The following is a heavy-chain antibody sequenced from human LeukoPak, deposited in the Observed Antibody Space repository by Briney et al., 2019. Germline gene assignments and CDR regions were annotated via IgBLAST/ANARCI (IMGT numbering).Heavy chain of an antibody. CDR2: INPSGGST. J-gene: IGHJ1*01. Sequence: GASVKVSCKASGYTFTSYYMHWVRQAPGQGLEWMGIINPSGGSTSYAQKFQGRVTMTRDTSTSTVYMELSSLRSEDTAVYYCARDSRGPAAHDYFQHWGQGTLVTVSS. CDR1: GYTFTSYY. V-gene: IGHV1-46*01. D-gene: IGHD2-15*01. CDR3: ARDSRGPAAHDYFQH.